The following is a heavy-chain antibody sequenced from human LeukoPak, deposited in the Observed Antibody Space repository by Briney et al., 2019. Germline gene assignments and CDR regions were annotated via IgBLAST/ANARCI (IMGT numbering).Heavy chain of an antibody. CDR1: GFTFSSYS. J-gene: IGHJ4*02. V-gene: IGHV3-48*01. D-gene: IGHD3-10*01. CDR3: ARDLGLLWFGDKTNHFDY. CDR2: ISSSSSTI. Sequence: GGSLRLSCAASGFTFSSYSMNWVRQAPGKGLEWVSYISSSSSTIYYADSVKGRFTISRDNAKNSLYLQMNSLRAEDTAVYYCARDLGLLWFGDKTNHFDYWGQGTLVTVSS.